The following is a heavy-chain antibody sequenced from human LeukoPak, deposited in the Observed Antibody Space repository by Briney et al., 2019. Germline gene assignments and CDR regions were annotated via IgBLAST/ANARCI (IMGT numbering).Heavy chain of an antibody. V-gene: IGHV1-2*02. CDR3: AREILRRGWFDT. D-gene: IGHD3-16*01. Sequence: NYAQKFQGRVTMTRDTSISTAYMELSRLRSDDTAVYYCAREILRRGWFDTWGQGTLITVSS. J-gene: IGHJ5*02.